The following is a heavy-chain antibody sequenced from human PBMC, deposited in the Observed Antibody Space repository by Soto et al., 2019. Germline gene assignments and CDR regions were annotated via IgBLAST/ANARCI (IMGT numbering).Heavy chain of an antibody. CDR3: ARSMVRGRYLEYVQH. CDR1: GFTVSSNY. J-gene: IGHJ1*01. V-gene: IGHV3-66*01. CDR2: IYSGGST. Sequence: EVQLVESGGGLVQPGGSLRLSCAASGFTVSSNYMSWVRQAPGKGLEWVSVIYSGGSTYYEDSVKGRFTISRDNSKNTLYLQMNSLRAEDTAVYYCARSMVRGRYLEYVQHWGQGTLVTFSS. D-gene: IGHD3-10*01.